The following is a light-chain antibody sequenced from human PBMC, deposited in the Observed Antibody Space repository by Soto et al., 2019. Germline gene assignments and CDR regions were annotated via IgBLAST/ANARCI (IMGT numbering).Light chain of an antibody. CDR3: SSYTSSSTAV. V-gene: IGLV2-14*01. J-gene: IGLJ2*01. CDR2: DVS. Sequence: QSVLTQPASVSGSPGQPITISCTGTSSDVGGYSYVSWYQQHPGKAPKLMIYDVSNRPSGVSNRFSGSKSGNTASLTISGLQAEDEADYYCSSYTSSSTAVFGGGTKVTVL. CDR1: SSDVGGYSY.